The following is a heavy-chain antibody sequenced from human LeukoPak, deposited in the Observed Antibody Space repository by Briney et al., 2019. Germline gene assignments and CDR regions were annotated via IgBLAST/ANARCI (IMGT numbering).Heavy chain of an antibody. D-gene: IGHD2-15*01. CDR1: GGTFSSYA. V-gene: IGHV1-69*05. Sequence: GASVKVSCKASGGTFSSYAISWVRQAPGQGLEWMGRIIPIFGTANYAQKFQGRVTITTDESTSTAYMELSSLRSEDTAVYYCARDLGYCSGGSCYAGWFDPWGQGTLVTVSS. CDR3: ARDLGYCSGGSCYAGWFDP. CDR2: IIPIFGTA. J-gene: IGHJ5*02.